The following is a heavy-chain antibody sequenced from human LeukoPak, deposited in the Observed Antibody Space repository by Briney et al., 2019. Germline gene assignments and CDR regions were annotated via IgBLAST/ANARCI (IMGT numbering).Heavy chain of an antibody. CDR1: GFTFRSYW. CDR3: ARGYDFSGY. V-gene: IGHV3-74*01. D-gene: IGHD3/OR15-3a*01. Sequence: GGSLRLSCAASGFTFRSYWMHWVRQAPGKGLVWVSRVNGDGSSTNYADSVKGRFTISRDNAKNTLYLQMNSLRAEDTAVYYCARGYDFSGYWGQGTLVTVSS. J-gene: IGHJ4*02. CDR2: VNGDGSST.